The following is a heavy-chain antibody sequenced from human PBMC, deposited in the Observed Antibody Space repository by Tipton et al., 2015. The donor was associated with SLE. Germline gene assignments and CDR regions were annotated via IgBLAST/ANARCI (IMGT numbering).Heavy chain of an antibody. D-gene: IGHD6-19*01. Sequence: TLSLTCTVSGASINSGTYYWNWIRHPAGKGLEWIGRIYTSGATNYSPSFESRVTISLDTSKNQFSLKLRSVTAADTAVYYCARAWSYSTGWYYDLWGRGTLVTVSS. CDR3: ARAWSYSTGWYYDL. CDR1: GASINSGTYY. V-gene: IGHV4-61*02. CDR2: IYTSGAT. J-gene: IGHJ2*01.